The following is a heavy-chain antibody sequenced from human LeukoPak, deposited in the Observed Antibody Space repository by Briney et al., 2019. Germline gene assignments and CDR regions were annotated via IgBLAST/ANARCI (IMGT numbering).Heavy chain of an antibody. V-gene: IGHV1-2*02. CDR3: ATLGSVAGSEEVYYYYGMDV. Sequence: ASVKVSCKASGYTFTGYYMHWVRQAPGQGLEWMGWINPNSGGTNYAQKFQGRVTMTSDTSISTAYMELSRLRSDDTAVYYCATLGSVAGSEEVYYYYGMDVWGQGTTVTVPS. CDR1: GYTFTGYY. D-gene: IGHD6-19*01. J-gene: IGHJ6*02. CDR2: INPNSGGT.